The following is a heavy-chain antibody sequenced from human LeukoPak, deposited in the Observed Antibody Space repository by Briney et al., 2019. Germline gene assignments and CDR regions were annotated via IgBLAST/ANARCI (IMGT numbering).Heavy chain of an antibody. CDR3: AKVRLDFWTTKYYFDC. Sequence: GGSLRLSCAASGFTFSSYAMSWVRQAPGKGLEWVSAISGSGGSTYYADSVKGRFTISRDNSKNTLYLQMNSLRAEDTAVYYCAKVRLDFWTTKYYFDCWGQGTLVTVSS. V-gene: IGHV3-23*01. CDR1: GFTFSSYA. CDR2: ISGSGGST. J-gene: IGHJ4*02. D-gene: IGHD3-3*01.